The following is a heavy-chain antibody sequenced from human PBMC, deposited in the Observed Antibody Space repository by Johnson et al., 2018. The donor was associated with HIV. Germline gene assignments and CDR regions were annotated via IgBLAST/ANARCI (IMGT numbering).Heavy chain of an antibody. J-gene: IGHJ3*02. CDR3: ARARGSYDWGGWHDAFDI. CDR1: GFTFSNAW. V-gene: IGHV3-15*01. Sequence: VLLVESGGGLVKPGGSLKLSCTASGFTFSNAWMNWVRHAPGKGLEWVGRIKSKTDGGTTDYAAPVKGKFTISRDDSKTTLYLQMNSLRAGDTAVYYCARARGSYDWGGWHDAFDIWGQGTLVTVSS. D-gene: IGHD1-26*01. CDR2: IKSKTDGGTT.